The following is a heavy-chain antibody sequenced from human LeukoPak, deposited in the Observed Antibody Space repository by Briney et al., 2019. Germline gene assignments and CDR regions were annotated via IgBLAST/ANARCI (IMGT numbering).Heavy chain of an antibody. V-gene: IGHV3-21*04. CDR1: GFTFSSYS. D-gene: IGHD4-23*01. J-gene: IGHJ4*02. CDR2: ISSSSSYI. Sequence: GGSLRLSCAASGFTFSSYSMNWVRQAPGKGLEWVSSISSSSSYIYYADSMKGRFTISRDDAKNSLYLQMNSLRAEDTAVYYCAREGDYGGNSLGYWGQGTLVTVSS. CDR3: AREGDYGGNSLGY.